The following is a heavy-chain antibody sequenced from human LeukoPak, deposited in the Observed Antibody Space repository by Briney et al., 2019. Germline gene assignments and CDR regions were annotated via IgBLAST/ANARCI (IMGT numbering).Heavy chain of an antibody. CDR3: ARGPSGYNAGKFDS. CDR1: AFIFSGHW. Sequence: GGSLRLSCEGSAFIFSGHWMNWVRQAPGRGLEWVANINQDERQKYSLDSVKGRFTIYRDNPKNSLYLQMNSLREEDTAVYYCARGPSGYNAGKFDSWGQGVLVTVSS. J-gene: IGHJ4*02. V-gene: IGHV3-7*01. CDR2: INQDERQK. D-gene: IGHD5-18*01.